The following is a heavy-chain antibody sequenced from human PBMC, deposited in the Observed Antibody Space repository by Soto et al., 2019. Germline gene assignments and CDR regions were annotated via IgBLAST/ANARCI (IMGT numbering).Heavy chain of an antibody. CDR1: GFTFSNYD. CDR3: ARELHGGSDGMDV. Sequence: EVQLVESGGGLVQPGGSLRLSCAASGFTFSNYDMHWVRQVTGKGLEWVSGITTAGDTYYPGSVKGRFTISREKAKSSWYLEKSSLSAGDTAVYYCARELHGGSDGMDVWGQGTTVTVSS. V-gene: IGHV3-13*01. J-gene: IGHJ6*02. CDR2: ITTAGDT.